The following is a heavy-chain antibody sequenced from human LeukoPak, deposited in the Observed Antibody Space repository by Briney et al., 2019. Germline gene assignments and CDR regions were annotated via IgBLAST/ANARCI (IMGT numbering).Heavy chain of an antibody. J-gene: IGHJ5*02. CDR1: GFTFSDYW. D-gene: IGHD3-10*01. Sequence: GGSLRLSCAASGFTFSDYWMSWVHQPPGKGLEWVANIKKDGSDKYYVNSVKGRFTVSRDNAKNSLYLQMNSLRAEDTAVYYCLNYDSGITWGQGTLVTVSS. CDR3: LNYDSGIT. CDR2: IKKDGSDK. V-gene: IGHV3-7*01.